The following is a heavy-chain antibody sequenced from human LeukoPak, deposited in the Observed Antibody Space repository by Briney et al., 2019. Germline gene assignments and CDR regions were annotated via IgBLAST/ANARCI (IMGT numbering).Heavy chain of an antibody. CDR2: IIPIFGTA. V-gene: IGHV1-69*13. Sequence: SVKVSCKASGGTFISYAISWVRQAPGQGLEWMGGIIPIFGTANYAQKFQGRVTITADESTSTAYMELSSLRSEDTAVYYCARGRTLDYYDSSGPPPNWFDPWGQGTLVTVSS. J-gene: IGHJ5*02. D-gene: IGHD3-22*01. CDR1: GGTFISYA. CDR3: ARGRTLDYYDSSGPPPNWFDP.